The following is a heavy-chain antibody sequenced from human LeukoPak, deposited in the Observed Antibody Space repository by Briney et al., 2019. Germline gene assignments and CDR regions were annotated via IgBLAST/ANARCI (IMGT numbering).Heavy chain of an antibody. Sequence: PGGSLRLSCAASGFTFSSYAMHWVRQAPGKGLECVAVISYDGSNKYYADSVKGRFTISRDSSKNTLYLQMNSLRAADTAVYYCARANSYESVDYWGQGTLVTVSS. J-gene: IGHJ4*02. V-gene: IGHV3-30*01. CDR3: ARANSYESVDY. CDR2: ISYDGSNK. CDR1: GFTFSSYA. D-gene: IGHD3-22*01.